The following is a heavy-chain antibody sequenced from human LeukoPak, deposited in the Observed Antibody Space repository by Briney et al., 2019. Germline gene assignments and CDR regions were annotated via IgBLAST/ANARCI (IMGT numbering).Heavy chain of an antibody. CDR3: ARARGYSYGYFGYNWFDP. CDR1: GLTVSTNY. V-gene: IGHV3-66*02. J-gene: IGHJ5*02. CDR2: IYSDGNT. Sequence: GESLRLSCAASGLTVSTNYMSWVRQAPGKGLEWVSVIYSDGNTYYADSVKGRFTISRDNSRNTLHLQMSSLGVEDTAVYYCARARGYSYGYFGYNWFDPWGQGTLVTVSS. D-gene: IGHD5-18*01.